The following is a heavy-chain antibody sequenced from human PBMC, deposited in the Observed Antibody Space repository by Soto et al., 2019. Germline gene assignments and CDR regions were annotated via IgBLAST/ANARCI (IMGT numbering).Heavy chain of an antibody. D-gene: IGHD3-10*01. J-gene: IGHJ5*02. CDR1: GGSISSYY. CDR2: IYYSGST. V-gene: IGHV4-59*12. Sequence: PSETLSLTCTVSGGSISSYYWSWIRQPPGKGLEWIGYIYYSGSTNYNPSLKSRVTISVDTSKNQFSLKLSSVTAADTAVYYCARGRGGSGRRLFLKWFDPWGQGTLFTTSS. CDR3: ARGRGGSGRRLFLKWFDP.